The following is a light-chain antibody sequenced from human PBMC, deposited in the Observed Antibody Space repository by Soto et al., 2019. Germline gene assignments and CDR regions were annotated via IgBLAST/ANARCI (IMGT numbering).Light chain of an antibody. CDR3: KQYFSYSPWT. CDR2: DVS. V-gene: IGKV1-5*01. CDR1: QSISGW. Sequence: DIQMTQSPSTLSASVGDRVTITCRASQSISGWLAGYQQKPGKAPNLLIYDVSTLESGVPSRFSGSDSDHGTEFPLTISSLHPDAFAAYYCKQYFSYSPWTFGQGTKVEIK. J-gene: IGKJ1*01.